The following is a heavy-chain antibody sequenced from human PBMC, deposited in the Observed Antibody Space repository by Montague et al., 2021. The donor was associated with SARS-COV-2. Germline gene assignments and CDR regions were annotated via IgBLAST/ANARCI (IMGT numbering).Heavy chain of an antibody. CDR1: GGSISSSSYY. CDR2: IYYSGST. J-gene: IGHJ3*01. V-gene: IGHV4-39*01. CDR3: ARFPTSYYYDSKAPPATHHAFDF. D-gene: IGHD3-22*01. Sequence: SETLSLTCTVSGGSISSSSYYWGWIRQPPGKGLEWIGSIYYSGSTYYNPSLKSRVTISVDTSKNQFSLKLSSVTAADTAVYYCARFPTSYYYDSKAPPATHHAFDFWGQGKMVTVSS.